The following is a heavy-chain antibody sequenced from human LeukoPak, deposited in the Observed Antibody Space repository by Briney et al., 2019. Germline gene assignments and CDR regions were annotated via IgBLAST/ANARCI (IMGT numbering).Heavy chain of an antibody. CDR3: ARVGNWNYDPSDYYYYMDV. Sequence: ASVKVSCKASGYTFTSYDINWVRQAPGQGLEGMGWMNPNSGNTGYAQKFQGRVTITRNTSISTAYMELSSLRSEDTAVYYCARVGNWNYDPSDYYYYMDVWGKGTTVTVSS. CDR2: MNPNSGNT. V-gene: IGHV1-8*03. J-gene: IGHJ6*03. CDR1: GYTFTSYD. D-gene: IGHD1-7*01.